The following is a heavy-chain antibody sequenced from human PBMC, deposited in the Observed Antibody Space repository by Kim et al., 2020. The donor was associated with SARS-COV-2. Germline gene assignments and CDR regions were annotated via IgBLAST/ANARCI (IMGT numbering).Heavy chain of an antibody. CDR1: GGTFSSYA. J-gene: IGHJ6*02. CDR2: IIPIFGTA. D-gene: IGHD6-13*01. Sequence: SVKVSCKASGGTFSSYAISWVRQAPGQGLEWMGGIIPIFGTANYAQKFQGRVMITADQSTSTAYMELSRLRSEDTAVYYCARSLVVRSSFGRYGMDVWGQGTTVTVSS. V-gene: IGHV1-69*13. CDR3: ARSLVVRSSFGRYGMDV.